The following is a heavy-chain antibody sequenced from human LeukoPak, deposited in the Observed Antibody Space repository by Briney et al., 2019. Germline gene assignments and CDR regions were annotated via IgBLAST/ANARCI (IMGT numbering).Heavy chain of an antibody. Sequence: SETLSLTCTVSGGSISSSSYYWGWIRQPPGKGLQWIGSIYYGGSTYYNPSLKSRVTISVDTSKNQFSLKLSSVTAADTAVYYCARLSSSWYQDWYFDLWGRGTLVTVSS. CDR1: GGSISSSSYY. D-gene: IGHD6-13*01. CDR3: ARLSSSWYQDWYFDL. V-gene: IGHV4-39*07. J-gene: IGHJ2*01. CDR2: IYYGGST.